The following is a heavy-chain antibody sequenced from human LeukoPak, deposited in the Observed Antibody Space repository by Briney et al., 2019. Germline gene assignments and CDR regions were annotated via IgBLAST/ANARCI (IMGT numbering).Heavy chain of an antibody. D-gene: IGHD3-9*01. CDR2: IYYSGST. CDR3: ARADILTGYCDY. J-gene: IGHJ4*02. Sequence: SETLSLTCTVSGGSISSYYWSWIRQPPGKGLEWIGYIYYSGSTNYNPSLKSRVTISVDTSKNQFSLKLSSVTAADTAVYYCARADILTGYCDYWGQGTLVTVSS. V-gene: IGHV4-59*08. CDR1: GGSISSYY.